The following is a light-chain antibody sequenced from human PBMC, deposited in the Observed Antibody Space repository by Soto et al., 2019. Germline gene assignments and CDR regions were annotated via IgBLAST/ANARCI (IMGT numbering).Light chain of an antibody. CDR1: VGL. J-gene: IGLJ1*01. CDR2: DDT. V-gene: IGLV2-23*01. Sequence: QSALTQAACVSGCPGQSITISCTGTVGLVSWYQQHPGKVPKLIIYDDTKRPSGVSSRFSGSKSGNTASLTISGLQTEDEADYYCCLYVGGRTYLFGTGTKVTVL. CDR3: CLYVGGRTYL.